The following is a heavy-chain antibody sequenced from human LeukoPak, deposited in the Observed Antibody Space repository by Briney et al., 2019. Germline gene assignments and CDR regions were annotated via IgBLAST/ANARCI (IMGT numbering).Heavy chain of an antibody. CDR1: GFTVSDAW. D-gene: IGHD3-10*02. V-gene: IGHV3-15*01. J-gene: IGHJ3*02. Sequence: GSLRLSCAASGFTVSDAWMNWVRQAPGKGLEWVGRIRSKTGTTDYAAPVKGRFAVSRDDSNNTLYLQMNSLKTGDTAVYYCTTTFDRHYYDHSYVRGGIWGQGTLVTVSS. CDR3: TTTFDRHYYDHSYVRGGI. CDR2: IRSKTGTT.